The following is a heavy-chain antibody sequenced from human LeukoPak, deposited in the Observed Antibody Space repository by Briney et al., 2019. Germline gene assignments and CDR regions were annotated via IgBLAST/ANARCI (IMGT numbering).Heavy chain of an antibody. V-gene: IGHV4-4*07. CDR1: GGSISSYY. CDR2: IYTSGST. J-gene: IGHJ4*02. Sequence: SETLSLTCTVSGGSISSYYWSWIRQPAGKGLEWIGRIYTSGSTNYNPSLKSRVTMSVDTSKNQFSLKLSSVTAADTAVYYCARVCPDGYNAPFDYWGQGTLVTASS. D-gene: IGHD5-24*01. CDR3: ARVCPDGYNAPFDY.